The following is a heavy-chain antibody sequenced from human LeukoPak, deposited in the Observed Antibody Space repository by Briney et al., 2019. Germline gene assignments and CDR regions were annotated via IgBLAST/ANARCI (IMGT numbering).Heavy chain of an antibody. J-gene: IGHJ3*01. D-gene: IGHD6-6*01. Sequence: PGGSLRLSCAASGFTFSSYWMSWSRQAPGKGLEWVASINSDGSEGYYADVVKGRFTISRDNAKNSLYLQINSLRAEDTAVHYCARSSYSSSSSVWGQGTMVTVSS. CDR1: GFTFSSYW. CDR3: ARSSYSSSSSV. CDR2: INSDGSEG. V-gene: IGHV3-7*03.